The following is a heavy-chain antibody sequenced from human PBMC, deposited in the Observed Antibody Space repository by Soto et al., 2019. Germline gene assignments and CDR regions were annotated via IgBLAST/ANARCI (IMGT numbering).Heavy chain of an antibody. J-gene: IGHJ4*02. Sequence: TLSLTCAVSGGSISSGGYSWSWIRQPPGKGLEWIGYIYHSGSTYYNPSLKSRVTISVDRSKNQFSLKLSSVTAADTAVYYCARAHYNWKHRGPGNYFDYWGQGTLVTVSS. V-gene: IGHV4-30-2*01. CDR3: ARAHYNWKHRGPGNYFDY. CDR2: IYHSGST. CDR1: GGSISSGGYS. D-gene: IGHD1-20*01.